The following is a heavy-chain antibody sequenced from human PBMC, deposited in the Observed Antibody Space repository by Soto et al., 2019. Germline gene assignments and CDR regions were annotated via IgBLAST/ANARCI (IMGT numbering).Heavy chain of an antibody. CDR2: IYSDGTT. D-gene: IGHD6-6*01. V-gene: IGHV3-53*01. CDR3: AILSN. J-gene: IGHJ4*02. Sequence: PGGSLRLSCAASGFTASSNYMNWVRQAPGKGLEWVSIIYSDGTTSYADSVKGRFTISRDNLKNTLHLQMNTLRAEDTAVYYCAILSNWGQGTLVTVSS. CDR1: GFTASSNY.